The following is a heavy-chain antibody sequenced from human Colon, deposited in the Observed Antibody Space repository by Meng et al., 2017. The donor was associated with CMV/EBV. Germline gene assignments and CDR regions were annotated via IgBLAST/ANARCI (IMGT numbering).Heavy chain of an antibody. CDR3: ARDGQVQLLHGYGMDV. CDR2: ISYDGSNK. J-gene: IGHJ6*02. V-gene: IGHV3-30-3*01. Sequence: GESLKLSCAASGFTFSSYAMHWVRQAPGKGLEWVAVISYDGSNKYYADSVKGRFTISRDNSKNTLYLQMNSLRAEDTAVYYCARDGQVQLLHGYGMDVWGQGTTVTVSS. CDR1: GFTFSSYA. D-gene: IGHD2-2*01.